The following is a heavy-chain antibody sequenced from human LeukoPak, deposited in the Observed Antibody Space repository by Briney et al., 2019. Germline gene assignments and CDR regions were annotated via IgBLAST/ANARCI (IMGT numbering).Heavy chain of an antibody. CDR2: IYYSGST. J-gene: IGHJ4*02. CDR1: GGSISSYY. V-gene: IGHV4-59*08. CDR3: YSAFDWFNFDY. D-gene: IGHD3-9*01. Sequence: SETLSLTCTVSGGSISSYYWSWIRQPPGKGLEWIGYIYYSGSTNYNPSLKSRVTISLDTSKNQFSLKLSSVTAADTAVYYCYSAFDWFNFDYWGQGTLVTVSS.